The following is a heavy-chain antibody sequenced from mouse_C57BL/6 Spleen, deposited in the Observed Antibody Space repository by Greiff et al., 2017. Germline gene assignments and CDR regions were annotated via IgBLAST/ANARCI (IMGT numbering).Heavy chain of an antibody. J-gene: IGHJ2*01. CDR1: GFTFSDYY. CDR2: INYDGSST. Sequence: EVKLVESEGGLVQPGSSMKISCTASGFTFSDYYMAWVRQVPEKGLEWVANINYDGSSTYYLDSLKSRFIISRDNAKNILYLQMSSLKSEDTATYYCARRTVVVYFDYWGQGTTLTVSS. CDR3: ARRTVVVYFDY. D-gene: IGHD1-1*01. V-gene: IGHV5-16*02.